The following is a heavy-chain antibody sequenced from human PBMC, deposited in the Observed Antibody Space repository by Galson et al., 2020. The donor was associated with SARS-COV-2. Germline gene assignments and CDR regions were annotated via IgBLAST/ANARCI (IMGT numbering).Heavy chain of an antibody. CDR1: SGSIRSSHYY. CDR3: TRYKGFGELFRCFVP. CDR2: MYYRGSA. J-gene: IGHJ5*02. V-gene: IGHV4-39*07. Sequence: ASETLSLTCTVSSGSIRSSHYYWGWIRQPPGKGLEWIGSMYYRGSAYYNPSLKSRVTMSVDTSKKQFSLRLRLVTAADTAIYYCTRYKGFGELFRCFVPLGQGTVVTVSS. D-gene: IGHD3-10*01.